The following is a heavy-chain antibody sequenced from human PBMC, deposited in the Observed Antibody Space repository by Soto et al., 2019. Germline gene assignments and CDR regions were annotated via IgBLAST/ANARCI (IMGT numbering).Heavy chain of an antibody. Sequence: EVQLLESGGGLVQPGGSLRLSCAASGFTFRSYAMSWVRQAPGMGLECVSTVTSNGGRTYYADSVKGRFTISRDNSKNTLYLQMSSLRAEDTAVYYCAKTTNRLPLNDYGDRLDYWGQGTLVTVSS. CDR1: GFTFRSYA. V-gene: IGHV3-23*01. J-gene: IGHJ4*02. CDR3: AKTTNRLPLNDYGDRLDY. D-gene: IGHD4-17*01. CDR2: VTSNGGRT.